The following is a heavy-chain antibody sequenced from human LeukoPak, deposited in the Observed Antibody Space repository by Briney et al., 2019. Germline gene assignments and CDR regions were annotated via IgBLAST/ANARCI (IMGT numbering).Heavy chain of an antibody. CDR1: GYTFTSTG. V-gene: IGHV1-18*01. CDR3: AREESYYHILTGYYATYYFDY. Sequence: ASVEVSCKASGYTFTSTGINWVRQAPGQGLEWMAWISPYNGNTKYARKFQGRVTVTTDTSTTTAYMDLRSLRSEDTAMYYCAREESYYHILTGYYATYYFDYWGQGTLVTVSS. D-gene: IGHD3-9*01. CDR2: ISPYNGNT. J-gene: IGHJ4*02.